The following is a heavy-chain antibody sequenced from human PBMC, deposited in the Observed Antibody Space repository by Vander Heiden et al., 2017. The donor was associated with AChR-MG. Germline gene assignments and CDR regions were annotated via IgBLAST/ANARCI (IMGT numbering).Heavy chain of an antibody. CDR2: INPSGGST. Sequence: QVQLVQSGAEVKKPGASVNVSCNASGYTFTSNYMHWARQDPGQGREWMGIINPSGGSTSYAQKFQGRVTMTRDTATSTVYMELSSLRSEETDVYYCARVLGPSYYGSGSFDYWCQGTLVTVSS. D-gene: IGHD3-10*01. J-gene: IGHJ4*02. V-gene: IGHV1-46*01. CDR3: ARVLGPSYYGSGSFDY. CDR1: GYTFTSNY.